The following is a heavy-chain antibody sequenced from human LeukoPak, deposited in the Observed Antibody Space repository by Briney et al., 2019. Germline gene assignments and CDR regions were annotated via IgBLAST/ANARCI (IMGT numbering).Heavy chain of an antibody. CDR1: GFTFSSYA. Sequence: GSLRLSCAASGFTFSSYAMHWVRQAPGKGLEWVAVISYDGSNKYYADSVKGRFTISRDNSKNTLYLQMNSLRAEDTAVYYCARAPSYYYGSDYFDYWGQGTLVTVSS. CDR2: ISYDGSNK. V-gene: IGHV3-30-3*01. CDR3: ARAPSYYYGSDYFDY. D-gene: IGHD3-10*01. J-gene: IGHJ4*02.